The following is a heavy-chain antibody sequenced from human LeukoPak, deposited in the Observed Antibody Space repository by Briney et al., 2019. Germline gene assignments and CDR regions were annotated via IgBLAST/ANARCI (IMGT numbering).Heavy chain of an antibody. J-gene: IGHJ6*02. CDR3: ARRIAVAGQDYYYYGMDV. Sequence: SETLSLTCTVSGGSIGSYYWTWIRQPPGKGLEWSGYIYCSGSANYNPSLNGRVTISVDTSKKQFSLKLSSVTAADTAVYYCARRIAVAGQDYYYYGMDVWGQGTTVTVSS. CDR1: GGSIGSYY. D-gene: IGHD6-19*01. CDR2: IYCSGSA. V-gene: IGHV4-59*08.